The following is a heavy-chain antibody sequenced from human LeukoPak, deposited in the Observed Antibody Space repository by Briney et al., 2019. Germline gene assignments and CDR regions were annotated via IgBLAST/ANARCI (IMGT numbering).Heavy chain of an antibody. J-gene: IGHJ4*02. CDR1: GYTFTGYY. V-gene: IGHV1-2*04. D-gene: IGHD4-23*01. CDR2: INPNSGGT. CDR3: ARLSVVRLVNPFDY. Sequence: GASVKVSCKASGYTFTGYYMHWVRQAPGQGLEWMGWINPNSGGTNYAQKFQGWVTMTRDTSISTAYMELSRLRSDDTAVYYCARLSVVRLVNPFDYWGQGTLVTVSS.